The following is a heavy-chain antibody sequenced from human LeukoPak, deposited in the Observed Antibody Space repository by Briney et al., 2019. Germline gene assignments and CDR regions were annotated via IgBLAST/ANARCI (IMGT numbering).Heavy chain of an antibody. D-gene: IGHD4-17*01. CDR2: INPNSSGT. V-gene: IGHV1-2*02. CDR1: RYTFTDYY. Sequence: EASVKVSFKASRYTFTDYYIHWVRQAPGQGLEWMGWINPNSSGTNYAQKLQGRVNMTRDTSISTAYMELSRLRSDDTAVYYCARGRNTVTTPFDYWGRGALVTVSS. CDR3: ARGRNTVTTPFDY. J-gene: IGHJ4*02.